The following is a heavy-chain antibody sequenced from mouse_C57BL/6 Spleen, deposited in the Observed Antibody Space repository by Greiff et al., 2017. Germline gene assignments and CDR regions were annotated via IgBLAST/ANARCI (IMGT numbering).Heavy chain of an antibody. CDR3: ARGDVDY. J-gene: IGHJ4*01. CDR1: GYSITSGYY. V-gene: IGHV3-6*01. CDR2: ISYDGSN. Sequence: DVQLQESGPGLVKPSQSLSLTCSVTGYSITSGYYWNWIRQFPGNKLEWMGYISYDGSNNYNPSLKNRISITRDTSKNQFFLKLNSVTTEDTATYYCARGDVDYWGQGTSVTVSS.